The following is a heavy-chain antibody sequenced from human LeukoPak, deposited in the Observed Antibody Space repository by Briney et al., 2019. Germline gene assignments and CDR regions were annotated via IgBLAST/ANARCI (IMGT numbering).Heavy chain of an antibody. Sequence: PGGSLRLSCAASGFTFDDYAMHWVRQAPGKGLEWVSLISGDGVSTYYADSVKGRFTISRDNSKNSLYLQMNSLRTEDTALYYCAKDIVVVVAATAGNYYYGMDVWGQGTTVTVSS. V-gene: IGHV3-43*02. CDR3: AKDIVVVVAATAGNYYYGMDV. D-gene: IGHD2-15*01. CDR1: GFTFDDYA. J-gene: IGHJ6*02. CDR2: ISGDGVST.